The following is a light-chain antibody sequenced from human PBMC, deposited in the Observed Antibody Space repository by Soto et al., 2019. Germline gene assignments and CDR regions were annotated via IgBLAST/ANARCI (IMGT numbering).Light chain of an antibody. Sequence: QSVLTQPPSASGTPGQRVTISCSGSGSSIGTNPVNWYRQLPGTAPKLLIYGNNQRSSGVPDRFSGSKSGTSASLAISGLQSEDEAEYYCAAWDGSLNNVLFGGGTKLTVL. V-gene: IGLV1-44*01. CDR2: GNN. CDR1: GSSIGTNP. CDR3: AAWDGSLNNVL. J-gene: IGLJ2*01.